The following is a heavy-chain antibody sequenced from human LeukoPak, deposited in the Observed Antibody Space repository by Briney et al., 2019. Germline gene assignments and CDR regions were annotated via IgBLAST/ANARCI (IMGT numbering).Heavy chain of an antibody. J-gene: IGHJ4*02. V-gene: IGHV3-23*01. CDR1: GFTFSSYA. CDR2: ISGARGGST. Sequence: GGSLRLSCAASGFTFSSYAMTWVRQAPGKGLEWVSIISGARGGSTYYADSVKGRFTISRDNSKNTLYLQMNSLRAEDTALYYCARGGSSSWYPNFDYWGQGTLVTVSS. D-gene: IGHD6-13*01. CDR3: ARGGSSSWYPNFDY.